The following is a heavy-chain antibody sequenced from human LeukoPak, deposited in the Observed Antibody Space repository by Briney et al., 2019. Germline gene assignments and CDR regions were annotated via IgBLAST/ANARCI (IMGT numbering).Heavy chain of an antibody. CDR1: GFTFSNTW. Sequence: TGGSLRLSCAASGFTFSNTWMNWVRQAPGKGREWVGRIKRIIDGGTTDYAAPVKGRFTVSRDDSINTLYLQMSSLKTEDTAVYYCAAQGGSGDLRYWGQGTLVTVSS. D-gene: IGHD4-17*01. J-gene: IGHJ4*02. CDR2: IKRIIDGGTT. V-gene: IGHV3-15*01. CDR3: AAQGGSGDLRY.